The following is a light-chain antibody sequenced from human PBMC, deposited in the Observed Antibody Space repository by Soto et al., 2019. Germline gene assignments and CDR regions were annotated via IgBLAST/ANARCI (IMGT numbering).Light chain of an antibody. J-gene: IGKJ2*01. CDR1: QSISSW. CDR3: QQYNSYPYT. V-gene: IGKV1-5*01. Sequence: DIQMTQSPSTLSASVGDRVTITCRASQSISSWLDWYQHKPGKAPKLLIYDASTLVSGVPSRFSGSGSGTEFTLTISSLQPDDFATYYCQQYNSYPYTFGQGTKLEIK. CDR2: DAS.